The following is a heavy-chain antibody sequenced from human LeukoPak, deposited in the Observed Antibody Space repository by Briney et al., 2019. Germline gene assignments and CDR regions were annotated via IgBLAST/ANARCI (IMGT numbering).Heavy chain of an antibody. Sequence: QPGGSLRLSCAASGFTFSSYAMHWVRQAPGKGLEWVAVISYDGSNKYYADSVKGRFTISRDNSKNTLYLQMNSMMVADTAVYFCARDLGDGEYFFDFWGQGTLVSVSS. V-gene: IGHV3-30-3*01. CDR2: ISYDGSNK. J-gene: IGHJ4*02. CDR1: GFTFSSYA. CDR3: ARDLGDGEYFFDF. D-gene: IGHD3-10*01.